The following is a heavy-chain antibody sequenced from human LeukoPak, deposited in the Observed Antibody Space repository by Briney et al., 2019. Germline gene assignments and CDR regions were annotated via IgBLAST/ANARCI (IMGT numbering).Heavy chain of an antibody. D-gene: IGHD4-17*01. CDR3: ARDGYDYGDFDGDY. Sequence: SETLSLTCAISGGSISSSNWWSWVRQPPGKGLEWIGEIYHSGSTNYNPSLKSRVTISVDKSKNQFSLKLSSVTAADTAVYYCARDGYDYGDFDGDYWGQGTLVTVSS. V-gene: IGHV4-4*02. J-gene: IGHJ4*02. CDR2: IYHSGST. CDR1: GGSISSSNW.